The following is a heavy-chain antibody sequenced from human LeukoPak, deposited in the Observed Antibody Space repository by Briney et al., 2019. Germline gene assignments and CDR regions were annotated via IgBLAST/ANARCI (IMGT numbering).Heavy chain of an antibody. CDR2: IGAYNGNT. CDR3: AREVPYDSSRYYQPFDY. CDR1: GYTFTSYG. J-gene: IGHJ4*02. D-gene: IGHD3-22*01. V-gene: IGHV1-18*01. Sequence: ASVKVSCKASGYTFTSYGISWVRQAPGQGLEWMGWIGAYNGNTDYAQKLQGRVTMTTDTSTSTAYMELRSLRSDDTAVYYCAREVPYDSSRYYQPFDYWGQGTLVTVSP.